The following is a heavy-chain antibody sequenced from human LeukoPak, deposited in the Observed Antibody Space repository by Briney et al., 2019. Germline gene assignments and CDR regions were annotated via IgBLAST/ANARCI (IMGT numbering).Heavy chain of an antibody. CDR1: GFTFSSYW. J-gene: IGHJ4*02. CDR3: ARAALGGHCSVTSCSMND. CDR2: IKEDASEK. Sequence: GGSLRLSCSASGFTFSSYWMTWVRQAPGKGLEWVANIKEDASEKYYVDSVKGRFTVSRDNAKNSVYLQMNSLRADDTAVYYCARAALGGHCSVTSCSMNDWGQGTLVTVSA. V-gene: IGHV3-7*01. D-gene: IGHD2-2*01.